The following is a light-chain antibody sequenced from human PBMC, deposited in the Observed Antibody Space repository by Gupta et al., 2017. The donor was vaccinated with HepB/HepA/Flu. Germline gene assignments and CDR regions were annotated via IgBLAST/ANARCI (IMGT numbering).Light chain of an antibody. J-gene: IGKJ2*01. Sequence: QMTQSPPTLSASLGDRVTITCRASQNVGRILAWYNQKPGKAPKLLIYETSNLASGVPSRFSGSKSGTEFTLTISGLQPDDFATYYCQQYNSYFPYTFGQGTKLEIK. CDR1: QNVGRI. CDR2: ETS. CDR3: QQYNSYFPYT. V-gene: IGKV1-5*03.